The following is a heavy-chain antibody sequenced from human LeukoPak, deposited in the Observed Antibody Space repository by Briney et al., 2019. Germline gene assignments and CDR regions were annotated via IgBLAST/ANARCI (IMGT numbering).Heavy chain of an antibody. J-gene: IGHJ5*02. D-gene: IGHD5-24*01. Sequence: PGGSLRLSCAASGFTFSSYWMSWVRQAPGKGLEWVANIKQDGSEKYYVDSVKGRFTISRDNAKNSLYLQMNSLRAEDTAVYYCARDGDGYRGNSRAFDPWGQGTLVTVSS. CDR1: GFTFSSYW. CDR3: ARDGDGYRGNSRAFDP. CDR2: IKQDGSEK. V-gene: IGHV3-7*01.